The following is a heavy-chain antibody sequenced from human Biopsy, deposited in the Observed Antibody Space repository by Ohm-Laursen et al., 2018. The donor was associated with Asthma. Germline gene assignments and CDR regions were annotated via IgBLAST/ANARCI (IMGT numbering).Heavy chain of an antibody. V-gene: IGHV3-30-3*01. J-gene: IGHJ4*02. Sequence: SLRLSCAASGFTFSTYAMHWVRQAPGKGLEWVAVISYDGSNKYYADSVKGRFTISRDNSKNTLYLQMNSLRGDDTAVYYCARDMNRDGWYFDYWGQGTLVAVSS. CDR3: ARDMNRDGWYFDY. CDR1: GFTFSTYA. CDR2: ISYDGSNK. D-gene: IGHD5-24*01.